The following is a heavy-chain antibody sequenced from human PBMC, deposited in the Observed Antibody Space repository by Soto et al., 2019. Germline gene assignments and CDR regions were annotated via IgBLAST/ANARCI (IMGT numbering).Heavy chain of an antibody. Sequence: ASLKVSCKASGYTFTSYGISWVRQAPGQGLEWMGWISAYNGNTNYAQKLQGRVTMTTDTSTSTAYMELRSLRSDDTAVYYCARDTVVVPAATFYYYYGMDVWGQGTTVTVSS. CDR3: ARDTVVVPAATFYYYYGMDV. V-gene: IGHV1-18*01. CDR2: ISAYNGNT. J-gene: IGHJ6*02. CDR1: GYTFTSYG. D-gene: IGHD2-2*01.